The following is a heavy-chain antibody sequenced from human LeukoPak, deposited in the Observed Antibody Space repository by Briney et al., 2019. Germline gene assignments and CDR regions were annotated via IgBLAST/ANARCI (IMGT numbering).Heavy chain of an antibody. Sequence: GGSLRLSCAASGFTFTNYAMNWVRQAPGKGLEWVSGISGSGRGTYYADSAKGRFTISRDNSKNTLSLQMKSLRAGDTAVYYCAKGGSYYYDNSGYFDYWGQGTLATVSS. D-gene: IGHD3-22*01. CDR2: ISGSGRGT. J-gene: IGHJ4*02. CDR3: AKGGSYYYDNSGYFDY. V-gene: IGHV3-23*01. CDR1: GFTFTNYA.